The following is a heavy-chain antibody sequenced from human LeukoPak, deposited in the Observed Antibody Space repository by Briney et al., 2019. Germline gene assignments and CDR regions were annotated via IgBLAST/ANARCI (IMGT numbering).Heavy chain of an antibody. CDR2: ISSSSSYI. CDR3: AKDTGLLTADY. D-gene: IGHD3-9*01. CDR1: GFTFSSHS. Sequence: GGSLRLPCAASGFTFSSHSMNWVRQAPGKGLEWVSSISSSSSYIYYADSVKGRFTISRDNAKNSLYLQMNSLRAEDTAVYYCAKDTGLLTADYWGQGTLVTVSS. V-gene: IGHV3-21*01. J-gene: IGHJ4*02.